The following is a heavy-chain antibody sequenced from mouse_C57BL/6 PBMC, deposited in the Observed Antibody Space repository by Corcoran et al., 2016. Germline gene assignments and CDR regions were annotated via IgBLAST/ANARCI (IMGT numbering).Heavy chain of an antibody. CDR3: ARSRSYYAMDY. CDR2: INTYSGVP. CDR1: GYTFTTYG. V-gene: IGHV9-3*01. Sequence: QIQLVQSGPELKKPGETVKISCKASGYTFTTYGMSWVKQAPGKGLKWMGWINTYSGVPTYADDFKGRFAFSLETSASTAYLQINNLKNEDTATYFCARSRSYYAMDYWGQGTSVTVSS. J-gene: IGHJ4*01.